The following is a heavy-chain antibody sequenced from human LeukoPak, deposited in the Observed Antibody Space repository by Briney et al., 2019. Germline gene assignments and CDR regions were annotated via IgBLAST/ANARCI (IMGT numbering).Heavy chain of an antibody. V-gene: IGHV5-51*01. CDR3: ATRFKGGSSPSLYYFDY. CDR1: GYSFNTYW. J-gene: IGHJ4*02. D-gene: IGHD6-6*01. Sequence: KGGESLKISCKGSGYSFNTYWIGWVRQMPGKGLEWMGIIYPGDSDTRYSPSFQGQVTISADKSISTAYLQWSSLKASDTAMYYCATRFKGGSSPSLYYFDYWGQGTLVTVSS. CDR2: IYPGDSDT.